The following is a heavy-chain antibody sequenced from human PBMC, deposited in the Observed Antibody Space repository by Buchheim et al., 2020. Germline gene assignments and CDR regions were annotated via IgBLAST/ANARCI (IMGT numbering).Heavy chain of an antibody. CDR2: ITGSGGTI. Sequence: QVHLVESGGDLVKPGGSLRLSCAASGFTFSDYYIHWIRQAPGKGLEWISYITGSGGTIYYADSVKGRFTISRDNTRNSVYLQMNSLSADDTAVYYCARDDFWSCHFDYWGQGTL. J-gene: IGHJ4*02. CDR1: GFTFSDYY. CDR3: ARDDFWSCHFDY. V-gene: IGHV3-11*01. D-gene: IGHD3-3*01.